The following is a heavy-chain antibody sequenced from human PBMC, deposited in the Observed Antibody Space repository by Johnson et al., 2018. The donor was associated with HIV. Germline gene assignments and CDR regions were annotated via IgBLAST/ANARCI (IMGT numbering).Heavy chain of an antibody. CDR2: TRNKANSYTT. D-gene: IGHD5-18*01. V-gene: IGHV3-72*01. CDR3: ARAYTYGAFDI. Sequence: VQLVESGGGVVQPRKSLRLSCTISGFSFSDYYMSWFRQAPGKGLEWVGRTRNKANSYTTEYAASVKGRFTISRDDSKNSLYLQMNSLRAEDTAVYYCARAYTYGAFDIWGQGTTVTISS. J-gene: IGHJ3*02. CDR1: GFSFSDYY.